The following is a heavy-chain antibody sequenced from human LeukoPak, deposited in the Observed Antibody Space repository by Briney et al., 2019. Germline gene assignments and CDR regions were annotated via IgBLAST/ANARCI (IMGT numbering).Heavy chain of an antibody. CDR1: GYTFTSYG. V-gene: IGHV1-18*01. D-gene: IGHD3-10*01. Sequence: ASVKVSCKASGYTFTSYGISWVRQAPGQGLEWMGWISAYNGNTNYAQKLQGRVTMTTDTSTSTAYMELRSLRSDDTAVYYWEKAAKIRFGELWGLMDYWGQGTLVTVSS. CDR3: EKAAKIRFGELWGLMDY. J-gene: IGHJ4*02. CDR2: ISAYNGNT.